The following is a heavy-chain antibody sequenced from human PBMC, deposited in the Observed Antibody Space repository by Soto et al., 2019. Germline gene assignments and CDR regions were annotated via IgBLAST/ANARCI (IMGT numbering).Heavy chain of an antibody. Sequence: GASVKVSCKASGGTFSSYTISWVRQAPGQGLEWMGWISAYNGNTNYAQKLQGRVTMTTDTSTSTAHMELRSLRSDDTAVYYCARELIYGSGSYYWGQGTLVTVSS. J-gene: IGHJ4*02. CDR3: ARELIYGSGSYY. CDR2: ISAYNGNT. V-gene: IGHV1-18*01. CDR1: GGTFSSYT. D-gene: IGHD3-10*01.